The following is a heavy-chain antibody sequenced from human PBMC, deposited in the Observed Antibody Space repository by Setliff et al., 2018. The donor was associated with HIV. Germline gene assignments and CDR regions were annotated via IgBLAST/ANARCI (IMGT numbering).Heavy chain of an antibody. J-gene: IGHJ4*02. CDR2: ISANNGNT. Sequence: ASVKVSCKASGYTFTRYGISWVRQAPGQGLEWMGWISANNGNTKYAQRLQGRVTMTTDTSTSTAYMDLRSLRSDDTAVYYCVREPTKDGYNSGYWGQGTLVTVSS. CDR3: VREPTKDGYNSGY. V-gene: IGHV1-18*01. D-gene: IGHD5-12*01. CDR1: GYTFTRYG.